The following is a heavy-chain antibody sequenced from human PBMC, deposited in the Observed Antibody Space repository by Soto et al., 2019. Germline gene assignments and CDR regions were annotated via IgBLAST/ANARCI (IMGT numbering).Heavy chain of an antibody. D-gene: IGHD5-18*01. CDR2: INPSGGST. V-gene: IGHV1-46*01. Sequence: ASVKVSCKASGYTFTSYYMHWVRQAPGQGLEWMGIINPSGGSTSYAQNFQGRVTMTTDTSTSTAYMELRSLRSDDTAVYYCARDDVDTAMVGLTRFDYWGQGTLVTVSS. CDR3: ARDDVDTAMVGLTRFDY. CDR1: GYTFTSYY. J-gene: IGHJ4*02.